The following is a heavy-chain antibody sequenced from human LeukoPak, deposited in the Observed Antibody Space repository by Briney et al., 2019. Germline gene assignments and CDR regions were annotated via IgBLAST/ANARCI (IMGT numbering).Heavy chain of an antibody. Sequence: PSETLSLTCAVSGGSISSGSYSWSWIRQPPGKGLEWIGYMYHSGTTHYNPSLKSRVTISVDRSKNQFSLKLSSVTAADTAVYYCVRGYYYDSSGYWVRAFDIWGQGTMVTVSS. CDR2: MYHSGTT. J-gene: IGHJ3*02. V-gene: IGHV4-30-2*01. CDR1: GGSISSGSYS. CDR3: VRGYYYDSSGYWVRAFDI. D-gene: IGHD3-22*01.